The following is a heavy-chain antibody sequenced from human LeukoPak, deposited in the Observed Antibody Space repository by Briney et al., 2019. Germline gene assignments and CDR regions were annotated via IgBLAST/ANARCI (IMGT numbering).Heavy chain of an antibody. V-gene: IGHV3-23*01. CDR1: GFTFSSYA. J-gene: IGHJ1*01. Sequence: GGSLRLSCAASGFTFSSYAMSWVRQAPGKGLEWVSAISGSGGSTYYADSVKGRFTISRDNFKNTLYLQMNSLRAEDTAVYYCAKEIYGDPTGGRFQHWGQGTLVSVSS. CDR3: AKEIYGDPTGGRFQH. D-gene: IGHD4-17*01. CDR2: ISGSGGST.